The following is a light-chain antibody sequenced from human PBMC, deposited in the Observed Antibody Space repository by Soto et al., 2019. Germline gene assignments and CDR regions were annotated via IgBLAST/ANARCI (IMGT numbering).Light chain of an antibody. CDR3: QQYNSYRA. J-gene: IGKJ1*01. Sequence: DIQMTQSPSTRSSSLGDRATITCRASESIASWLAWHQQKPGRATKLLIAKASSLESGVPSRFIGSGVGKEFTLTIRSMQPDDFATYYCQQYNSYRAFCQGTKVDIK. CDR1: ESIASW. V-gene: IGKV1-5*03. CDR2: KAS.